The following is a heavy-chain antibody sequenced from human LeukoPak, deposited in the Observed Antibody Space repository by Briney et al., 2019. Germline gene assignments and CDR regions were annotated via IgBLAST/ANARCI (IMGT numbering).Heavy chain of an antibody. Sequence: GGSLRLSCAASGFTFSSYAMHWVRQAPGKGLEWVAVISYDGSNKYYADSVKGRFTISRDNSKNTLYLQMNSLRAEDTAVYYCARDSTDDSWFDPWGQGTPVTVSS. CDR2: ISYDGSNK. V-gene: IGHV3-30-3*01. J-gene: IGHJ5*02. CDR1: GFTFSSYA. D-gene: IGHD2-2*01. CDR3: ARDSTDDSWFDP.